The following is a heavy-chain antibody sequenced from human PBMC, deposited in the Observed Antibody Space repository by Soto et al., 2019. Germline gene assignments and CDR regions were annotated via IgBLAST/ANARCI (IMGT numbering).Heavy chain of an antibody. Sequence: PGGSLRLSCAASGFTFGNFWMHWVRQAPGRGLEWVSRMNSDGSSTNYADSVKGRFTVSRDNAKNTLYLQMNSLRAEDTAVYYCATAEVDYWGPGTLVTVSS. CDR1: GFTFGNFW. J-gene: IGHJ4*02. CDR2: MNSDGSST. V-gene: IGHV3-74*01. CDR3: ATAEVDY.